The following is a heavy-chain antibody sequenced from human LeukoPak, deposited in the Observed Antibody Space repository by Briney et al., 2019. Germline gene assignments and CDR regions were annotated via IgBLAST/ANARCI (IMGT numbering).Heavy chain of an antibody. J-gene: IGHJ4*02. CDR3: SKRPAIYDRSWYYPLFFDY. Sequence: GGSLRLSCAASGFTFDDYAMHWVRQAPGKGLEWVSGISWNSGSIGYADSVKGRFTISRDNAKNSLYLQMNSLRAEDMALYYWSKRPAIYDRSWYYPLFFDYWGQGTLVTVSS. CDR1: GFTFDDYA. CDR2: ISWNSGSI. D-gene: IGHD3-22*01. V-gene: IGHV3-9*03.